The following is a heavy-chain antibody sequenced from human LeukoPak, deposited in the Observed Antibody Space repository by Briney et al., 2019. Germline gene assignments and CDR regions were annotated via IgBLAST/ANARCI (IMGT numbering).Heavy chain of an antibody. V-gene: IGHV3-74*01. J-gene: IGHJ3*02. D-gene: IGHD6-19*01. CDR2: INSDGSST. CDR3: ASVGIAVAPSDAFDI. Sequence: GGSLRLSCAASGFTFSSYWMHWVRQAPGKGLVWVSRINSDGSSTSYADSVKGRFTISRDNAKNTLYLQMNSLRAEDTAVYYCASVGIAVAPSDAFDIWCQGTMVTVSS. CDR1: GFTFSSYW.